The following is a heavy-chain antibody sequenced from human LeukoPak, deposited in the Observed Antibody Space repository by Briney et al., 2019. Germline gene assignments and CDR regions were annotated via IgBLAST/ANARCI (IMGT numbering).Heavy chain of an antibody. D-gene: IGHD3-9*01. CDR3: ARASFSFDPQRDYYYGMDV. J-gene: IGHJ6*02. Sequence: SVKVSCKASGGTFSSYAISWVRQAPGQGLEWMGRIIPIFGIANYAQKFQGRVTITADKSTSTAYMELSSLRSEDTAVYYCARASFSFDPQRDYYYGMDVWGQGTTVTVSS. V-gene: IGHV1-69*04. CDR2: IIPIFGIA. CDR1: GGTFSSYA.